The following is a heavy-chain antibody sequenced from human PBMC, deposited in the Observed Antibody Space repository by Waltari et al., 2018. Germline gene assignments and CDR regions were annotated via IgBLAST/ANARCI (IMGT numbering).Heavy chain of an antibody. CDR3: ATDLTYSSSLYIASDY. J-gene: IGHJ4*02. Sequence: EVQLVQSGAEVKKPGATVKIYCKVSGYSFTDYYLYWVQQAPGKGLEWMGLVDPEDGETIYAEKFQGRVTITADTSTDTAYMELSSLRSEDTAVYYCATDLTYSSSLYIASDYWGQGTLVTVSS. CDR2: VDPEDGET. CDR1: GYSFTDYY. D-gene: IGHD6-13*01. V-gene: IGHV1-69-2*01.